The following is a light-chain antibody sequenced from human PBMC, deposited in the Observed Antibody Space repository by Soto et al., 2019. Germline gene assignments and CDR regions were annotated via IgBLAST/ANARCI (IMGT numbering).Light chain of an antibody. CDR1: SSNIGSNT. CDR2: SDN. V-gene: IGLV1-44*01. Sequence: QAVVTQPPSASGTPGQRVSISCSGSSSNIGSNTVNWYQKLPGAAPEVLIFSDNQRPSGVPDRFSGSKSGTSASLAISGLQSEDEADYFCAVWDDSLLGPIFGGGTKLTVL. J-gene: IGLJ2*01. CDR3: AVWDDSLLGPI.